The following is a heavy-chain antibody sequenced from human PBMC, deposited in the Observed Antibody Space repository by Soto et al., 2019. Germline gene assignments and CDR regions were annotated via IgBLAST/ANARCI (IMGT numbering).Heavy chain of an antibody. CDR3: ARGYYYDSSGYHYYYGMDV. CDR2: IYYSGST. Sequence: PSETLSLTCAVYGGSFSGYYWTWIRQPPGKGLEWIGYIYYSGSTNYNPSPKSRVTISVDTSKNQFSLKLSSVTAADTAVYYCARGYYYDSSGYHYYYGMDVWGQGTTVTVSS. D-gene: IGHD3-22*01. V-gene: IGHV4-59*01. CDR1: GGSFSGYY. J-gene: IGHJ6*02.